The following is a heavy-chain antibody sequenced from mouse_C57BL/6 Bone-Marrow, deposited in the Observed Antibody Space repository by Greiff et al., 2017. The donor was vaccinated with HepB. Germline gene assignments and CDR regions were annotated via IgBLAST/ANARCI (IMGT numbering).Heavy chain of an antibody. Sequence: EVHLVESEGGLVQPGRSMKLSCTASGFTFSDYYMAWVRQVPEKGLEWVANINYDGSSTYYLDSLKSRFIISRDNAKNILYLQMSSLKSEDTATYYCARERNSSYDAMDYWGQGTSVTVSS. CDR1: GFTFSDYY. CDR3: ARERNSSYDAMDY. J-gene: IGHJ4*01. CDR2: INYDGSST. D-gene: IGHD1-1*01. V-gene: IGHV5-16*01.